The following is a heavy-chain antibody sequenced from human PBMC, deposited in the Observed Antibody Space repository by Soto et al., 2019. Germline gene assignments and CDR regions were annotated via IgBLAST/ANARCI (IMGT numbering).Heavy chain of an antibody. J-gene: IGHJ4*02. V-gene: IGHV4-39*01. Sequence: PSETLSLTCTVSGGSISSSSYYWGWIRQPPGKGLEWIGSIYYSGSTYYNPSLKSRVTISVDTSKNQFSLKLSFVTAADTAVYYCARARDQWLGNDIDYWGQGTLVTVSS. CDR3: ARARDQWLGNDIDY. CDR2: IYYSGST. D-gene: IGHD6-19*01. CDR1: GGSISSSSYY.